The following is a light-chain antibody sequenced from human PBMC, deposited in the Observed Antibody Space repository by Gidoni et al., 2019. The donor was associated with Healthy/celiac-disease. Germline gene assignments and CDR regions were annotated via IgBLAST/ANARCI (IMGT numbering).Light chain of an antibody. CDR3: QQYNNWPPCS. V-gene: IGKV3-15*01. CDR1: QSVSSN. CDR2: GAS. J-gene: IGKJ2*04. Sequence: EIVITQCPATLSVSPGQRATLSCSASQSVSSNLAWYQQKPGQAPRPLIYGASTRATGIPAWFSGSGSWTEFTLTISSLQSEDFAVYYCQQYNNWPPCSFGQGTKLEIK.